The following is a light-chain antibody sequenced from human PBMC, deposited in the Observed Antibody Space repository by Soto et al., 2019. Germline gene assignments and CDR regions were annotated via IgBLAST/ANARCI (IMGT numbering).Light chain of an antibody. Sequence: QSVLTQPPSVSGAPGQRVTISCTGSSSNIGADSDVHWYQQLPGTAPKLLIYGNNNRPSVVTDRFSGSKSGTSASLAITGLEAEDEADYYCQSYDSSLSGSVFGGGTKLTVL. J-gene: IGLJ2*01. CDR1: SSNIGADSD. V-gene: IGLV1-40*01. CDR3: QSYDSSLSGSV. CDR2: GNN.